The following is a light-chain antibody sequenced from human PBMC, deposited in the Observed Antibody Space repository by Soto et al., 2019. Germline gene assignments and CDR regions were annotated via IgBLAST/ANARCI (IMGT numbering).Light chain of an antibody. CDR3: QQYNSYSPYT. J-gene: IGKJ2*01. CDR2: KAS. V-gene: IGKV1-5*03. CDR1: QRILTW. Sequence: DIQMTQSPSTLSASVGDRVTITCRASQRILTWVAWFQQKPGKPPKLLIYKASTLHTGVPSRFSGSGSGAEFTLTISNLQPDDFATYYCQQYNSYSPYTFGQGTRVEIK.